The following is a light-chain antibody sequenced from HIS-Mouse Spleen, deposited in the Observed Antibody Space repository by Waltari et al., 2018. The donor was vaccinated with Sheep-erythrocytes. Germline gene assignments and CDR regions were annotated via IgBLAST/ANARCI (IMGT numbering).Light chain of an antibody. CDR2: EVS. J-gene: IGLJ2*01. V-gene: IGLV2-18*02. CDR1: SSDVGSYNR. Sequence: QSALTQPRSVSGSPGQSVTISCTGTSSDVGSYNRVSWYQQPPGTAPKLMIYEVSNRPSGFPDRFSGSKSGHTASLTISGLQAEDEADYYCSSYTSSSTVVFGGGTKLTVL. CDR3: SSYTSSSTVV.